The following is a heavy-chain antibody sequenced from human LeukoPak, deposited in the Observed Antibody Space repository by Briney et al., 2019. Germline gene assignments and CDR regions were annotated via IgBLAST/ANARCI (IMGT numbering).Heavy chain of an antibody. Sequence: GGSLRLSYAVSGFTFSGFWMSWSRQAPGKGLEWVASINSDGSEGYYADVVKGRFTISRDNAKNSLYLQINSLRAEDTAVYYCARGYRYVVYWGQGTLVTVSS. CDR2: INSDGSEG. D-gene: IGHD1-26*01. J-gene: IGHJ4*02. V-gene: IGHV3-7*04. CDR3: ARGYRYVVY. CDR1: GFTFSGFW.